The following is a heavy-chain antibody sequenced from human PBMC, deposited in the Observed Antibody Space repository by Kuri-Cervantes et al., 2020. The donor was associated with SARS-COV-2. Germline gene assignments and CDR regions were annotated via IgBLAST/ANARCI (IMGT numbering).Heavy chain of an antibody. Sequence: GESLKISCAASGFTFNTCAMHWVRQAPGKGLEWVTMISSDGRNKNYADSVKGRFTISRDNSKNTLYLQINSLGSEDTAIFYCAGARVGVLDLWGQGALVTVSS. J-gene: IGHJ5*02. CDR3: AGARVGVLDL. V-gene: IGHV3-30*04. D-gene: IGHD2-21*01. CDR2: ISSDGRNK. CDR1: GFTFNTCA.